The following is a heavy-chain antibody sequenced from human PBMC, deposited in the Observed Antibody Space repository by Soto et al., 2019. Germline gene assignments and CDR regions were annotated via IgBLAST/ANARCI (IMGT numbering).Heavy chain of an antibody. Sequence: GGSLRLSCVASGFTFSSYAMTWVRQAPGKGLEWVSAISGSGGSTYYADSVKGRFTISRDNSKNTLYLQMNSLRAEDTAVYYCAITTATRKWVTFDYWGQGTLVTVAS. V-gene: IGHV3-23*01. CDR3: AITTATRKWVTFDY. J-gene: IGHJ4*02. D-gene: IGHD4-4*01. CDR2: ISGSGGST. CDR1: GFTFSSYA.